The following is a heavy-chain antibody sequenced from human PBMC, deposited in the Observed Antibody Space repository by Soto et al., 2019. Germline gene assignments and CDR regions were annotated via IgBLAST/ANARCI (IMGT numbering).Heavy chain of an antibody. V-gene: IGHV4-31*03. CDR3: ARERRDGYNFYYYYYYGMDV. D-gene: IGHD5-12*01. J-gene: IGHJ6*02. CDR1: GGSISSGGYY. Sequence: SETLSLTCTVSGGSISSGGYYCSWIRQPPGKGLEWIGYIYYSGSTYYNPSLKSRVTISVETSKNHFSLKLSSVTAADTAVYYCARERRDGYNFYYYYYYGMDVWGQGTTVTVSS. CDR2: IYYSGST.